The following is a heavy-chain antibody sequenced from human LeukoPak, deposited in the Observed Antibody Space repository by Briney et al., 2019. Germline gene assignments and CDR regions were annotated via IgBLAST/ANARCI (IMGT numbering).Heavy chain of an antibody. CDR3: ARVFSSSGYKTPRRYFDY. CDR2: IKQDGSEK. V-gene: IGHV3-7*01. CDR1: GFTFSSYW. J-gene: IGHJ4*02. D-gene: IGHD3-22*01. Sequence: GGSLRLSCAASGFTFSSYWMSWVRQAPGKGLEWVANIKQDGSEKYYVDSVKGRFTISRDNAKNSLYLQMNSLRAEDTAVYYCARVFSSSGYKTPRRYFDYWGQGTLVTVSS.